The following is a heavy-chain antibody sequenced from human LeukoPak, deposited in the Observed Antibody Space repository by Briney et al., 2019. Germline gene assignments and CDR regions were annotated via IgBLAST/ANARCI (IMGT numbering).Heavy chain of an antibody. V-gene: IGHV1-18*01. CDR2: ISAYNGNT. CDR1: GYTFTSYG. D-gene: IGHD1-26*01. J-gene: IGHJ6*03. Sequence: ASVKVSCKASGYTFTSYGISWVRQAPGQGLEWMGWISAYNGNTNYAQKLQGRVTMTTDTSTSTAYMELRSLRSDDTAVYYCARQDRVGATRYYYYYMDVWGKGTTVTVSS. CDR3: ARQDRVGATRYYYYYMDV.